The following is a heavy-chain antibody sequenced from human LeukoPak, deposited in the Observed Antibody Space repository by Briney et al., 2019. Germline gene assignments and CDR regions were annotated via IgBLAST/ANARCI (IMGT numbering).Heavy chain of an antibody. CDR1: GFTVSSNY. D-gene: IGHD5/OR15-5a*01. CDR3: ARGDGVYVY. Sequence: GGSLRLSCAASGFTVSSNYMTWVRQAPGQGLEWVSVIYFGGTTYYADFVKGRFTISRDNSKNTVYLQMNSLRVEDTAVYYCARGDGVYVYWGQGTLVTVSS. V-gene: IGHV3-53*01. J-gene: IGHJ4*02. CDR2: IYFGGTT.